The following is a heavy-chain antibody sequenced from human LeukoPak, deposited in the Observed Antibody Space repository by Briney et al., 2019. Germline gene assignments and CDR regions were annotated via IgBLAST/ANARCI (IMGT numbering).Heavy chain of an antibody. CDR2: VHHTGRA. V-gene: IGHV4-39*07. J-gene: IGHJ5*02. Sequence: SETLSLTCTVSGDSISGSNYHGGWIRQPPGKGLEWLGTVHHTGRAFYNPSLRGRTTVSVDTSKNEFSLKLTSVTAAENAVYYCARAPDAWGQGILVIVSS. CDR3: ARAPDA. CDR1: GDSISGSNYH.